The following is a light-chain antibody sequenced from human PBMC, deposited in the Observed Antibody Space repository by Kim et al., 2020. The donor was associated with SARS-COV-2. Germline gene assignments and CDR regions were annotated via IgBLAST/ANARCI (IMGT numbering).Light chain of an antibody. J-gene: IGKJ1*01. CDR3: QHRQT. CDR2: DGS. CDR1: HSVSRW. Sequence: DIQMTQSPSTLSASVGDRVTLTCRASHSVSRWLAWYQQKPGKAPKLLIYDGSNLQSGVPSRFSGSGSGTEFTLTISSLQPDDFAIYYCQHRQTFGQGTKVDIK. V-gene: IGKV1-5*01.